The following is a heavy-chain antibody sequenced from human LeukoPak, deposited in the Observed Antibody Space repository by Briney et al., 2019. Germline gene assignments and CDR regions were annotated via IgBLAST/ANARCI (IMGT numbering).Heavy chain of an antibody. CDR2: SNAGNGNT. J-gene: IGHJ4*02. Sequence: ASVKVSCKASGYTFTSYAMHWVRQAPGQRLEWMGWSNAGNGNTKYSQEFQGRVTMTRDMSTSTVYMELSSLRSEDTAVYYCARLSEGATKSFDYWGQGTLVTVSS. D-gene: IGHD1-26*01. CDR1: GYTFTSYA. V-gene: IGHV1-3*02. CDR3: ARLSEGATKSFDY.